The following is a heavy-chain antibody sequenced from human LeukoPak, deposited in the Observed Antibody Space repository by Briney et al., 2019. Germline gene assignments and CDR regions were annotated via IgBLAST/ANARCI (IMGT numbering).Heavy chain of an antibody. Sequence: GGSLRLSCAASGFTFSYNDMSWVRQAPGKGLEWVSVIYSGGYTYYADSVKGRFTISRDNLKNTLDLQMNSLRAEDTALYYCARVFGNYQDHFDYWGQGTLVTVSS. CDR2: IYSGGYT. D-gene: IGHD1-7*01. CDR3: ARVFGNYQDHFDY. V-gene: IGHV3-66*01. J-gene: IGHJ4*02. CDR1: GFTFSYND.